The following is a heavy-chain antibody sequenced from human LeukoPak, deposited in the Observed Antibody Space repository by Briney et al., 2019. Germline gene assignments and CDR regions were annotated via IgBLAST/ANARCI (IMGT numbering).Heavy chain of an antibody. J-gene: IGHJ4*02. Sequence: GGSLRLSCAASGFTFDDYGMSWVRQAPGKGLKWVSGINWNGGSTGYADSVKGRFTISRDNAKNSLYLQMNSLRAEDTALYYCARAGDYYDSSGYYYWGQGTLVTVSS. V-gene: IGHV3-20*04. CDR2: INWNGGST. CDR3: ARAGDYYDSSGYYY. CDR1: GFTFDDYG. D-gene: IGHD3-22*01.